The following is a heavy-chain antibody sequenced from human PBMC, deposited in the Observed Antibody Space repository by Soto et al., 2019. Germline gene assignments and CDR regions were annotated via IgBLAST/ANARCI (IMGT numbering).Heavy chain of an antibody. CDR3: ARDRGEVNDILTGYFIPHYYYYYMDV. CDR1: GYTFTSYA. D-gene: IGHD3-9*01. Sequence: ASVKVSCKASGYTFTSYAMHWVRQAPGQRLEWMGWINAGNGNTKYSQKFQGRVTITRDTSASTAYMELSSLRSEDTAVYYCARDRGEVNDILTGYFIPHYYYYYMDVWGKGTTFTVS. V-gene: IGHV1-3*01. CDR2: INAGNGNT. J-gene: IGHJ6*03.